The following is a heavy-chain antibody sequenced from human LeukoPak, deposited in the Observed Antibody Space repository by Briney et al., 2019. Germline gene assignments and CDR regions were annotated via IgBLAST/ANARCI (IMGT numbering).Heavy chain of an antibody. CDR3: ARASYYGSGSYYNSAFDI. V-gene: IGHV4-59*01. J-gene: IGHJ3*02. CDR2: IYYSGST. D-gene: IGHD3-10*01. Sequence: PSETLSLTCTVSGASISSYYWSWTRQPPGKGLEWIGYIYYSGSTNYNPSLKSRVTISVDTSKNQFSLKLSSVTAADTAVYYCARASYYGSGSYYNSAFDIWGQGTMVTVSS. CDR1: GASISSYY.